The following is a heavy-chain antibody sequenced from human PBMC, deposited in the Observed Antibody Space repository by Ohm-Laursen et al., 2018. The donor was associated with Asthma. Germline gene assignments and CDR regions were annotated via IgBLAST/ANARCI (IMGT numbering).Heavy chain of an antibody. CDR3: TTNYDFWSGYYIGYYYYGMDV. D-gene: IGHD3-3*01. CDR2: IKSKTDGGTT. V-gene: IGHV3-15*01. Sequence: SLRLSCAASGFTFSSYGMHWVRQAPGKGLEWVGRIKSKTDGGTTDYAAPVKGRFTISRDDSKNTLYLQMNSLKTEDTAVYYCTTNYDFWSGYYIGYYYYGMDVWGQGTTVTVSS. J-gene: IGHJ6*02. CDR1: GFTFSSYG.